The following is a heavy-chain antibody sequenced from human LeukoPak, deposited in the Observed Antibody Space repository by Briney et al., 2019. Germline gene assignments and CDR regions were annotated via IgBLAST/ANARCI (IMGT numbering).Heavy chain of an antibody. CDR1: GGSIRSYF. CDR3: AGRPYGTPHFDY. J-gene: IGHJ4*02. D-gene: IGHD4-17*01. V-gene: IGHV4-59*08. CDR2: VYYSGST. Sequence: SETLSLTCTVSGGSIRSYFWSWIRQPPGKGLEWIGYVYYSGSTNYNPSLKSRVTISVDTSKKQFSLKLSSVTAADPAVYYCAGRPYGTPHFDYWDQGTLVTVS.